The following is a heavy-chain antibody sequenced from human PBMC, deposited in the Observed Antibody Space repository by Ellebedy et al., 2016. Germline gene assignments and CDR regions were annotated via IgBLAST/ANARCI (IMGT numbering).Heavy chain of an antibody. Sequence: ASVKVSCKASGGTFSSYAISWVRQAPGQGLEWMGRIIPILGIANYAQKFQGRVTITADKSTSTAYMELSSLRSEDTAVYYCARGLYSSSWSSGWFDPWGQGTLVTVSS. CDR1: GGTFSSYA. D-gene: IGHD6-13*01. CDR3: ARGLYSSSWSSGWFDP. CDR2: IIPILGIA. J-gene: IGHJ5*02. V-gene: IGHV1-69*04.